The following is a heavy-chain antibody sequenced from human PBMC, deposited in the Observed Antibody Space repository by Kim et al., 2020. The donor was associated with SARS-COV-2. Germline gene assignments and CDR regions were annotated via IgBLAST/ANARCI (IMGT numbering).Heavy chain of an antibody. J-gene: IGHJ4*02. V-gene: IGHV4-39*06. Sequence: YNPSLKSRVTISVDTSKNQFPLKLSSVTAADTAVYYCAREGRGGWDLSDYWGQGTLVTVSS. CDR3: AREGRGGWDLSDY. D-gene: IGHD1-26*01.